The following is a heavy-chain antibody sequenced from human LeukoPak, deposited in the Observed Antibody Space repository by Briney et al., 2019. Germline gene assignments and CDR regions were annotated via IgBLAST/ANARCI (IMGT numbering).Heavy chain of an antibody. V-gene: IGHV1-69*13. CDR2: IIPIFGTA. CDR3: ARDRYYYDSSGYYGSRGWFDP. D-gene: IGHD3-22*01. J-gene: IGHJ5*02. Sequence: ASVKVSCKASGGTFSSYAISWVRQAPGQGLEWMGGIIPIFGTANYAQKFQGRVTITADESTSTAYMELSSLRSEDTAVYYCARDRYYYDSSGYYGSRGWFDPWGQGTLVTVSS. CDR1: GGTFSSYA.